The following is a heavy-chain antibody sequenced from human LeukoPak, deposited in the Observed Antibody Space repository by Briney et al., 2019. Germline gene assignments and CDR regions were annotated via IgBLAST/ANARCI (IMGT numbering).Heavy chain of an antibody. J-gene: IGHJ4*02. CDR3: ARARGGYDLDY. V-gene: IGHV3-21*01. CDR2: ISSSSSNT. CDR1: ASTFSSYT. D-gene: IGHD5-12*01. Sequence: GGSLRLSCAASASTFSSYTMNWVRQAPGKGLEWVSSISSSSSNTHYADSVKGRFTISRDNAKNSLYLKMNSLRVEDTAVYYCARARGGYDLDYWGQGTLVTVSS.